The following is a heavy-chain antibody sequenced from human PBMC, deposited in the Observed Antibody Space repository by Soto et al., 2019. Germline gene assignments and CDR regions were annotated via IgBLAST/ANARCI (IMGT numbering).Heavy chain of an antibody. J-gene: IGHJ6*02. D-gene: IGHD6-13*01. CDR1: GGSFSGYY. V-gene: IGHV4-34*01. Sequence: SETLSLTCAVYGGSFSGYYWSWIRQPPGKGLEWIGEINHSGSTNYNPSLESRVTISVDTSKNQFSLKLSSVTAADTAVYYCARDTGYSSSWYYYYYGMDVWGQGTTVTVSS. CDR2: INHSGST. CDR3: ARDTGYSSSWYYYYYGMDV.